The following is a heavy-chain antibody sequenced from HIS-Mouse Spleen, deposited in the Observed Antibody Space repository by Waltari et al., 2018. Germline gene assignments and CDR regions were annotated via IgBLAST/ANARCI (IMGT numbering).Heavy chain of an antibody. V-gene: IGHV4-31*03. D-gene: IGHD3-3*01. CDR3: ARSPYYDFWSGYSDNWFDP. CDR2: ILYRGST. J-gene: IGHJ5*02. CDR1: GGSISSGGYY. Sequence: QVQLQESGPGLVKPSQTLSLTCTVSGGSISSGGYYWSWIRQHPGKGLGWIGYILYRGSTYYNPSLKGRVTISVDTSKNQFSLKLSSVTAADTAVYYCARSPYYDFWSGYSDNWFDPWGQGTLVTVSS.